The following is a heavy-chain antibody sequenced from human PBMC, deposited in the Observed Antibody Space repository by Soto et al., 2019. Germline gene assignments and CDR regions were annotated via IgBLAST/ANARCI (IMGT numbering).Heavy chain of an antibody. CDR2: IYSGGST. CDR1: GFTVSSNY. D-gene: IGHD3-3*01. CDR3: ARAGKDNFWAYYYGMDV. Sequence: GGSLRLSCAASGFTVSSNYMSWVRQAPGKGLEWVSVIYSGGSTYYADSVKGRFNISRDNSKNTLYLQMNSLRAEDTAVYYCARAGKDNFWAYYYGMDVWGQGTTVTVSS. J-gene: IGHJ6*02. V-gene: IGHV3-53*01.